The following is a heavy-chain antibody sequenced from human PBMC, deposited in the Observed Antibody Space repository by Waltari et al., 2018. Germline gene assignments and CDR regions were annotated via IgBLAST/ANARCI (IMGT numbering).Heavy chain of an antibody. CDR2: IYSTGSTI. J-gene: IGHJ3*02. CDR1: GFPLSDFS. CDR3: ARGYRKAFDI. Sequence: EVQLVESGGGLVQPGGSLRLSGAASGFPLSDFSMTGVRQAPGKGLEWVSYIYSTGSTIYYADSVKGRFTISRDNAQNSLYLQMNSLRADDTAVYYCARGYRKAFDIWGQGTMVTVSS. V-gene: IGHV3-48*04. D-gene: IGHD5-12*01.